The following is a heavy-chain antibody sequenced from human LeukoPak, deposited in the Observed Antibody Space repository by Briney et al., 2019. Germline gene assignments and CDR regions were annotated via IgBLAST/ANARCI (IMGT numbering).Heavy chain of an antibody. CDR3: ARRAGAYSHPYDY. CDR2: TRGRGGST. J-gene: IGHJ4*02. CDR1: GFTFSSYG. V-gene: IGHV3-23*01. D-gene: IGHD4/OR15-4a*01. Sequence: GGTLRLACAASGFTFSSYGMSWVRQAAGEGLEWVSATRGRGGSTYYADSVKGRFTISRDNSNNTLYIQVTSLRAADTDVYYCARRAGAYSHPYDYWGQGTLVTVSS.